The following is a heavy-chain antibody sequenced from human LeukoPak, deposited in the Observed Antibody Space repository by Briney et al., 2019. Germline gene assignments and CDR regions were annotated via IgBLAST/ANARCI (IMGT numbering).Heavy chain of an antibody. CDR1: GYTFTSYA. CDR2: INTNTGNP. V-gene: IGHV7-4-1*02. J-gene: IGHJ6*03. CDR3: ARVGRAYYYYYMDV. Sequence: ASVKVSCKASGYTFTSYAMNWVRQAPGQGLEWMGWINTNTGNPTYAQGFTGRFVFSLDTSVSTAYLQISSLKAEDTAVYYCARVGRAYYYYYMDVWGKGTTVTVSS.